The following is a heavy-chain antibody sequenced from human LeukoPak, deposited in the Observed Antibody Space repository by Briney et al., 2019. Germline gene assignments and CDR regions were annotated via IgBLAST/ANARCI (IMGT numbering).Heavy chain of an antibody. CDR3: TKELHVAVAVADYYYFYMDV. Sequence: GGSLRLSCAASGFAFSSFAMGWVRQSPGKGLEWLSTNNGGGNTTFYSDSVKGRFTISRDNSKNTLYLHMDSLRPDDTATYYCTKELHVAVAVADYYYFYMDVWGRGTAVTVSS. CDR2: NNGGGNTT. J-gene: IGHJ6*03. V-gene: IGHV3-23*01. D-gene: IGHD6-19*01. CDR1: GFAFSSFA.